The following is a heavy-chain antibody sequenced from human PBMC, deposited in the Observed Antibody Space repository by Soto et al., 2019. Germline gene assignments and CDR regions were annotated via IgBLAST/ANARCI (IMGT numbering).Heavy chain of an antibody. V-gene: IGHV4-59*01. J-gene: IGHJ6*02. CDR2: IYYSGST. CDR3: ARVAARYYYYYGMDV. D-gene: IGHD6-13*01. Sequence: QVQLQESGPGLVKPSETLSLTCTVSGGSISSYYWSWIRQPPGKGLEWIGYIYYSGSTNYNPSLKSRVTISVDTSKPQFSLQLSSVTAADTAVYYCARVAARYYYYYGMDVWGQGTTVTVSS. CDR1: GGSISSYY.